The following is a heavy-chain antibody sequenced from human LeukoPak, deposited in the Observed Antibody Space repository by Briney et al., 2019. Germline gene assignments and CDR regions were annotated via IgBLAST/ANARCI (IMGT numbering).Heavy chain of an antibody. CDR2: INPSGGST. CDR3: ATCCRGDFS. Sequence: ASVKVSCKGSVYTFTTYYMHCLRQAPGQGLEWMGIINPSGGSTSYAQKFQGRVTLTRDTSTSTVYMELSSLRSEDTAVYYCATCCRGDFSWGQGTLVTVSS. J-gene: IGHJ5*02. V-gene: IGHV1-46*01. D-gene: IGHD3-10*01. CDR1: VYTFTTYY.